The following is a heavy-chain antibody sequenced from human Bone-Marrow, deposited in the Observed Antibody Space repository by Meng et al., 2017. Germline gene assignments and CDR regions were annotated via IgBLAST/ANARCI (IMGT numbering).Heavy chain of an antibody. J-gene: IGHJ6*02. CDR1: GGSFSGYY. Sequence: ESLKISCAVYGGSFSGYYWSWIRQPPGKGLEWIGEINHSGSTNYNPSLKSRVTISVDTSKNQFSLKLSSVTAADTAVYYCARVMDYGDHYYYYGMDVWGQGTTVTVSS. CDR2: INHSGST. D-gene: IGHD4-17*01. CDR3: ARVMDYGDHYYYYGMDV. V-gene: IGHV4-34*01.